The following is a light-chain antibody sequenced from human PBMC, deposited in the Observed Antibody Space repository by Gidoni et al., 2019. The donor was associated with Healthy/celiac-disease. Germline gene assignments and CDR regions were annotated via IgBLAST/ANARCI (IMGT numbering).Light chain of an antibody. Sequence: DIVMTQSPLSLPVTPGAPASISCRSSQSLLHINGYNYLDWYLQKPGQSPQLLIYLGSNRASGVPDRFSGSGSGTDFTLKISRVEAEDVGVYYCMQALQTPPFTFGPGTKVDIK. V-gene: IGKV2-28*01. J-gene: IGKJ3*01. CDR3: MQALQTPPFT. CDR1: QSLLHINGYNY. CDR2: LGS.